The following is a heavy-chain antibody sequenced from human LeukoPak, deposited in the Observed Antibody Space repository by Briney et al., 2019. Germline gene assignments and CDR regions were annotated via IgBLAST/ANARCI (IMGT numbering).Heavy chain of an antibody. J-gene: IGHJ4*02. Sequence: TSETLSLTCAVYGGSFSGYYWSWIRQPPGKGLEWIGEINYSGSTNYNPSLKSRVTISVDTSKNQFSLKLSSVTAADTAVYYCARDLWYFDYWGQGTLATVSS. V-gene: IGHV4-34*01. CDR3: ARDLWYFDY. CDR1: GGSFSGYY. D-gene: IGHD3-16*01. CDR2: INYSGST.